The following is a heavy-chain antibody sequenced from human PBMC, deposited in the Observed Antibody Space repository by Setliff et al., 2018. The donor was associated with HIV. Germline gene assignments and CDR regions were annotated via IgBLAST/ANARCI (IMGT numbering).Heavy chain of an antibody. D-gene: IGHD3-3*01. CDR1: GGSISSGGYY. Sequence: SETLSLTCIVSGGSISSGGYYWSWIRQHPGKGLEWIGYIYYSGSTYYNSSLKSRVIISVDTSKNQFSLKLSSVTAADRAVYYCARENYDSSMDVWGQGTTVTVSS. CDR3: ARENYDSSMDV. V-gene: IGHV4-31*02. J-gene: IGHJ6*02. CDR2: IYYSGST.